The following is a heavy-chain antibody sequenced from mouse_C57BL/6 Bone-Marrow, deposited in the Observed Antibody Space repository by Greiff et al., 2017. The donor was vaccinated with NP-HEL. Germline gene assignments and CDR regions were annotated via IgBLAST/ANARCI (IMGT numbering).Heavy chain of an antibody. Sequence: EVQRVESGPGLVKPSQSLSLTCSVTGYSITSGYYWNWIRQFPGNKLEWMGYISYDGSNNYNPSLKNRISITRDTSKNQFFLKLNSVTTEDTATYYCAGGYYPYWYFDVWGTGTTVTVSS. V-gene: IGHV3-6*01. D-gene: IGHD2-3*01. CDR1: GYSITSGYY. CDR2: ISYDGSN. J-gene: IGHJ1*03. CDR3: AGGYYPYWYFDV.